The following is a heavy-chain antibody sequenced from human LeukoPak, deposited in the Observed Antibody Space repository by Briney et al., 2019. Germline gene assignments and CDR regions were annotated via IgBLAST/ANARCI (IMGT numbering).Heavy chain of an antibody. CDR2: TFYRSKWYN. J-gene: IGHJ5*02. CDR1: GDSFSSSSAA. CDR3: ARGGRWFDT. Sequence: SQTLSLTCAISGDSFSSSSAAWNWIRQSPSRGLEWLGRTFYRSKWYNEYAVSVKNRITINPDTSKNQFSLQLNSVSPEDTAVYYCARGGRWFDTWGQGTLVTVSS. D-gene: IGHD1-26*01. V-gene: IGHV6-1*01.